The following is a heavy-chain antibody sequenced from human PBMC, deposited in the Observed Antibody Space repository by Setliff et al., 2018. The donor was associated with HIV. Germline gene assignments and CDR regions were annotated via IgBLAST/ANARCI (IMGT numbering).Heavy chain of an antibody. Sequence: GGSLRLSCAASGFNVNNKYMSWVRQAPGKGLEWVAYISAGSSLIYYVESVKGRFTISRDNAKNSLYLQMNTLRTEDTAVYYCARDSGTVGADDYWGQGTLVTVSS. CDR2: ISAGSSLI. J-gene: IGHJ4*02. CDR1: GFNVNNKY. V-gene: IGHV3-48*01. D-gene: IGHD1-26*01. CDR3: ARDSGTVGADDY.